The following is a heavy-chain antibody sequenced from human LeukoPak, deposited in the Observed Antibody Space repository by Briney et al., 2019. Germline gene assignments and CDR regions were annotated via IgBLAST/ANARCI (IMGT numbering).Heavy chain of an antibody. Sequence: SETLSLTCTVSGGSISSYYWSWIRQPPGKGLELIGYIYYSGSTNYNPSLKSRVTISVDTSKNQFSLKLSSVTAADTAVYYCARAVAAAGTALIDYWGQGTLLTVSS. J-gene: IGHJ4*02. D-gene: IGHD6-13*01. V-gene: IGHV4-59*01. CDR2: IYYSGST. CDR1: GGSISSYY. CDR3: ARAVAAAGTALIDY.